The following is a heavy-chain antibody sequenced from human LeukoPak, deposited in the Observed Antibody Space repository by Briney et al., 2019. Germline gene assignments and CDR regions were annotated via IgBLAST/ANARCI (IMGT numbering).Heavy chain of an antibody. CDR3: AKLSYYDSSGPIDY. CDR2: IRYDGSNK. CDR1: GFTFSGYG. J-gene: IGHJ4*02. Sequence: GGSLRLSCAASGFTFSGYGMHWVRQAPGKGLKWVAFIRYDGSNKYYADSVKGRFTISRDNSKNTLYLQMNSLRAEDTAVYYCAKLSYYDSSGPIDYWGQGTLVTVSS. D-gene: IGHD3-22*01. V-gene: IGHV3-30*02.